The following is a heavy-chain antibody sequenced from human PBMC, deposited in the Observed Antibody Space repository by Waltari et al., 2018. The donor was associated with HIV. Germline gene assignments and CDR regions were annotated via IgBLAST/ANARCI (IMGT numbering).Heavy chain of an antibody. D-gene: IGHD2-8*01. V-gene: IGHV3-30*02. J-gene: IGHJ6*02. CDR2: IRCDGSNK. CDR3: GITPGPTNYGMDV. CDR1: GFNFSSSG. Sequence: QVQRVASGGGVVQPGGSVRLSGAAYGFNFSSSGLSSVSPAPGKGLEWVAFIRCDGSNKYYADSVKGRFTISRDNSKNTLYLQMNSLRAEDTAVYYCGITPGPTNYGMDVWGQGTTVTVSS.